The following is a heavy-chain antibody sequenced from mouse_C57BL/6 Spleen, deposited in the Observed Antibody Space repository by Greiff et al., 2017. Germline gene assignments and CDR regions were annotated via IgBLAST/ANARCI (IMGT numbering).Heavy chain of an antibody. V-gene: IGHV5-4*01. D-gene: IGHD1-1*01. Sequence: EVQVVESGGGLVKPGGSLKLSCAASGFTFSSYAMSWVRQTPEKRLEWVATISDGGSYTYYPDNVKGRFTISRDNAKNNLYLQMSHLKSEDTAMYYCAREATVVGYFDYWGQGTTLTVSS. CDR1: GFTFSSYA. J-gene: IGHJ2*01. CDR2: ISDGGSYT. CDR3: AREATVVGYFDY.